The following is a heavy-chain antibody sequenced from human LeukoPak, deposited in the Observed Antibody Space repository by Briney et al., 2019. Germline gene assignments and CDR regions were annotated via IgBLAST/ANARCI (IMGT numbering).Heavy chain of an antibody. CDR1: GGSISSYY. CDR3: ARGTTYYYDSSRFDL. V-gene: IGHV4-59*01. Sequence: SETLSLTCTVSGGSISSYYWSWIRQPPGKGLGWIGYIYYSGSTNYNPSLKSRVTISVDTSKNQFSLKLSSVTAADTAVYYCARGTTYYYDSSRFDLWGRGTLVTVSS. J-gene: IGHJ2*01. D-gene: IGHD3-22*01. CDR2: IYYSGST.